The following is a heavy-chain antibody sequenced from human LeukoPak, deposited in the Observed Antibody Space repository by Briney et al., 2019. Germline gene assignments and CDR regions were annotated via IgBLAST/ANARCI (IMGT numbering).Heavy chain of an antibody. J-gene: IGHJ6*02. Sequence: NPGGSLRLSCAASGFTFSNYAMSWVRQAPGKGLEWVSAISSSSSYIYYADSVKGRFTISRDNAKNSLYLQMNSLRAEDTAVYYCARAPIWGVGELFFNYYYYGMDVWGQGTTVTVSS. CDR1: GFTFSNYA. CDR2: ISSSSSYI. V-gene: IGHV3-21*01. D-gene: IGHD3-10*01. CDR3: ARAPIWGVGELFFNYYYYGMDV.